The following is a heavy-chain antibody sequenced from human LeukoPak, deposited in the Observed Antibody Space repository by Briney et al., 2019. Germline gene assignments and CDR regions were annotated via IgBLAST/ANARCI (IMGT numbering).Heavy chain of an antibody. D-gene: IGHD3-16*02. J-gene: IGHJ4*02. V-gene: IGHV4-4*07. Sequence: PSETLSLTCTVSGGSISSYYWSWIRQPAGKGLEWIGRIYTSGSTNYNPSLKSRVTISVDTSKNQFSLKLSSVTAADTAVYYCARQTYYDYVWGSYRPRYFDYWGQGTLVTVSS. CDR2: IYTSGST. CDR1: GGSISSYY. CDR3: ARQTYYDYVWGSYRPRYFDY.